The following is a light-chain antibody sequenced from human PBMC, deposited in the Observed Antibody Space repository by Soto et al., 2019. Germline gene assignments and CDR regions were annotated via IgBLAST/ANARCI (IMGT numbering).Light chain of an antibody. V-gene: IGLV1-51*01. CDR1: SSNIGGNS. CDR2: DDD. Sequence: QSVLTQPPSVSAAPGQRVTISCSGSSSNIGGNSVSWYQQLPGTAPKLLIYDDDKRPSGIPDRFSGSKSGTSATLGISGLQTGDEADYYCGTWDSSLSVHVFGTGTKV. CDR3: GTWDSSLSVHV. J-gene: IGLJ1*01.